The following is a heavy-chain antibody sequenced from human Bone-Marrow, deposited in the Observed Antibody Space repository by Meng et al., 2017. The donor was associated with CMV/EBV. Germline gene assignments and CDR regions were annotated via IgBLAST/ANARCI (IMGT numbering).Heavy chain of an antibody. D-gene: IGHD2-2*01. J-gene: IGHJ4*02. CDR3: ARHGARPRYCSSTSCREYYFDY. V-gene: IGHV4-39*01. CDR1: GGSISSSSYY. Sequence: SETLSRTCTVSGGSISSSSYYWGWIRQPPGKGLEWIGSIYYSGSTYYNPSLKSRVTISVDTSKNQFSLKLSSVTAADTAVYYCARHGARPRYCSSTSCREYYFDYWGQRSLVNFAS. CDR2: IYYSGST.